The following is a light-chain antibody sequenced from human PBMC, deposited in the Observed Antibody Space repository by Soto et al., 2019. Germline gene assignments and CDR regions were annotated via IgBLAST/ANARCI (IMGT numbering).Light chain of an antibody. CDR2: EVV. V-gene: IGLV2-8*01. Sequence: QSVLTQPPSASGSPGQSVTISCTGTKRDIGVYDFVSWYQHHPGKAPRLIIYEVVQRPSGVPDRLSGSKSGNTASLTVSGLQAADEADYFCKSYAGTTTYVFGSGTKVTVL. J-gene: IGLJ1*01. CDR1: KRDIGVYDF. CDR3: KSYAGTTTYV.